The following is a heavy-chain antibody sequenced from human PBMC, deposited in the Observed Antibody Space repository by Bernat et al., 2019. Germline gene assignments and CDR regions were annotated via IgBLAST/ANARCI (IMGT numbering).Heavy chain of an antibody. CDR3: APPTDGLGYCSGGSCYSGIPVDY. Sequence: EVQLVESGGGLVQPGRSLRLSCAASGFTFDDFPIPWSRQAPGKGLEWVSGISWISVSIGYADSVKGRFTISRDNAKNSLYLQMNSLRAEDTALYYCAPPTDGLGYCSGGSCYSGIPVDYWGQGTLVTVSS. V-gene: IGHV3-9*01. J-gene: IGHJ4*02. CDR2: ISWISVSI. CDR1: GFTFDDFP. D-gene: IGHD2-15*01.